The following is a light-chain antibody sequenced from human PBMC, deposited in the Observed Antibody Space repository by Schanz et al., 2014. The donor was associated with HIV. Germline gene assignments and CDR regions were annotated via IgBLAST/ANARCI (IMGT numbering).Light chain of an antibody. CDR3: SSYASSSPGV. CDR2: DVT. V-gene: IGLV2-11*01. CDR1: NSDIGAYNY. J-gene: IGLJ1*01. Sequence: QSALTQPRSVSGSPGQSVTISCTGSNSDIGAYNYVSWYQHHPTKAPKLLLYDVTKRPSGVPDRFSGSKSGNTASLTISGLQAEDEADYYCSSYASSSPGVFGTGTKLTVL.